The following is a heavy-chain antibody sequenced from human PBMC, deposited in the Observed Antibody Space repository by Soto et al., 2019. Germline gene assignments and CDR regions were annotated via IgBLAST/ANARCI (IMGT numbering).Heavy chain of an antibody. J-gene: IGHJ6*02. CDR3: ARGEDAFFYYGLDV. CDR2: IYDTGISGYTPST. CDR1: GGSITSSY. Sequence: SETLCLTCTVSGGSITSSYWSWIRRTPGKGLEWIAYIYDTGISGYTPSTSYNPSLKSRVTMSVDTSKSQFSLKLTSVTAADTAVYYCARGEDAFFYYGLDVWGQGITVTVSS. V-gene: IGHV4-59*01.